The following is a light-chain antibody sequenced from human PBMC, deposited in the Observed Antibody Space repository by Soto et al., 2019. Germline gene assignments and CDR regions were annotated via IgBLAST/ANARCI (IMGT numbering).Light chain of an antibody. CDR2: GAS. CDR3: QQFGSSPGFT. V-gene: IGKV3-20*01. J-gene: IGKJ3*01. Sequence: EIVLTQSPGTLSLSPGERATLSCRASQSINSRYLAWYQQKPGQAPRLLIYGASSRAPGIPDRFSGSGSGTDFTLSISSLEPEDCALYYCQQFGSSPGFTFGPGTKVDIK. CDR1: QSINSRY.